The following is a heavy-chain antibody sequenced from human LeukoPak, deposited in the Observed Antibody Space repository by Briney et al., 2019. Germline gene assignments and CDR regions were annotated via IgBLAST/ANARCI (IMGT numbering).Heavy chain of an antibody. CDR3: AKDRNGPFDP. D-gene: IGHD1-14*01. J-gene: IGHJ5*02. Sequence: GGSLRLSCAASGFTFSSYGMHWVRQAPGKGLEWVAVISYDGSNKYYADSVKGRFTISRDNSKNTLYLQMNSLRAEDTAVYYCAKDRNGPFDPWGQGTLVTVSS. CDR1: GFTFSSYG. CDR2: ISYDGSNK. V-gene: IGHV3-30*18.